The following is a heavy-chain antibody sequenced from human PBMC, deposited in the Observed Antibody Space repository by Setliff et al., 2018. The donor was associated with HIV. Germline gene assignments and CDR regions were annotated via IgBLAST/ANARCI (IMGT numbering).Heavy chain of an antibody. Sequence: ASVKVSCKASGYTFTTYNITWVRQAPGQGLEWMGCINTNTGSPTYAQGFTGRFVFSLDTSLSTAYLQISSLKAEDTAVYYCARGAPYYYDSSGYQGYYGMDVWGQGTTVTVSS. J-gene: IGHJ6*02. CDR2: INTNTGSP. D-gene: IGHD3-22*01. CDR1: GYTFTTYN. V-gene: IGHV7-4-1*02. CDR3: ARGAPYYYDSSGYQGYYGMDV.